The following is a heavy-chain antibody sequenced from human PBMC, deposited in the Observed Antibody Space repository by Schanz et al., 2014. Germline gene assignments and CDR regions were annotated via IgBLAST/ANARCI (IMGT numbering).Heavy chain of an antibody. D-gene: IGHD6-19*01. CDR3: TRLRRADPSGFDV. Sequence: QVHLVQSGAEVKKPGSSVKVSCQAFGDTFSKYNIMWVRQVPGQGLEWLGRIMPLRGIGNNAWKFQDRLTITADKSMNITYMELSSLGTEDTAVYYCTRLRRADPSGFDVWGQGTTVTV. CDR1: GDTFSKYN. CDR2: IMPLRGIG. V-gene: IGHV1-69*02. J-gene: IGHJ6*02.